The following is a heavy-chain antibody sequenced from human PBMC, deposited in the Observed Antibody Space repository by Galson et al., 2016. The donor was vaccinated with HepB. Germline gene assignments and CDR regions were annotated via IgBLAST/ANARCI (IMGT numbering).Heavy chain of an antibody. Sequence: SLRLSCAASGFVFSNFGLSWVRQAPGKGLEWVASISTRRTTYYSDSVQGRFTISRHNYTNTLYLQMNGLRAEDTAGYYCAKERLVRRIFDHWGQGTLLTVAS. D-gene: IGHD2-8*01. CDR2: ISTRRTT. CDR1: GFVFSNFG. CDR3: AKERLVRRIFDH. V-gene: IGHV3-23*01. J-gene: IGHJ4*02.